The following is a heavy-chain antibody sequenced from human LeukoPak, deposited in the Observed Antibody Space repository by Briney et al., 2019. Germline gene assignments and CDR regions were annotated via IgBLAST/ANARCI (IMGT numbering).Heavy chain of an antibody. CDR1: GFTFSSYA. CDR3: ARDRDPYDFWSGILYFDY. V-gene: IGHV3-30-3*01. D-gene: IGHD3-3*01. J-gene: IGHJ4*02. CDR2: ISYDGSNK. Sequence: GRSLRLSCAASGFTFSSYAMHWVRQAPGKGLEWVAVISYDGSNKYYADSVKGRFTISRDNSKNTLYLQMNSLRAEDTAVYYCARDRDPYDFWSGILYFDYWGQGTLVTVSS.